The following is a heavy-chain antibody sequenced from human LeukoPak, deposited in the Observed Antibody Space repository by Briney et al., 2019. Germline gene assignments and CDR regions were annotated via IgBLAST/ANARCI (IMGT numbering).Heavy chain of an antibody. CDR3: ARYDVWGTYRAFDY. V-gene: IGHV4-38-2*02. CDR2: IYHSGST. Sequence: SETLSLTCTVSGYSLSRDYYWDWIPQPPGRGLDWIGTIYHSGSTYYNPSLKSRVPISVDTSKNQFSLKLSPVTAADTAAYYCARYDVWGTYRAFDYWGQGTLVTVSS. J-gene: IGHJ4*02. D-gene: IGHD3-16*02. CDR1: GYSLSRDYY.